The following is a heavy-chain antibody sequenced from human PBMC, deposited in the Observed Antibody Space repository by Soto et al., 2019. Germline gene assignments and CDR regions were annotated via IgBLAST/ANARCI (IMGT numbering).Heavy chain of an antibody. CDR1: GFIFSNYV. CDR3: AKRPRALLTFDY. V-gene: IGHV3-23*04. Sequence: EVQLVDSGGGLVQPGGSLRLSCAASGFIFSNYVMSWVRQAPGKGLEWVSSISDSGGTSYYAESVKGRFTISRDNSKNTLYLQMNSLRDEDTAISYCAKRPRALLTFDYWGQGTLVTVSS. J-gene: IGHJ4*02. CDR2: ISDSGGTS. D-gene: IGHD1-26*01.